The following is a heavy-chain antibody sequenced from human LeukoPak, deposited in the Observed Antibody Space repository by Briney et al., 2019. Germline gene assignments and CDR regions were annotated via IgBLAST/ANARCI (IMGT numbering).Heavy chain of an antibody. V-gene: IGHV3-72*01. CDR1: GFIVSAYI. Sequence: GGSLRLSCATSGFIVSAYIMDWVRHTPGKGLEWIARIRKKTSKYTTEYAASVKGRFDVSRDDSKDSMALQMSGLGTEDTAVYYCTREGGEGDYTAFDMWGQGTMVTVSS. CDR3: TREGGEGDYTAFDM. CDR2: IRKKTSKYTT. D-gene: IGHD3-16*01. J-gene: IGHJ3*02.